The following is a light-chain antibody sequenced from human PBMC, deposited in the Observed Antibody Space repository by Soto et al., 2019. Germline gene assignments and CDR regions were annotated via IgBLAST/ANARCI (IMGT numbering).Light chain of an antibody. Sequence: QSALTQPASVSGSPGQSITISCTGTSSDVGYYNYVSWYQQHPDKAPKLMIYEVSNRPSGVSNRFSGSKSGNTASLTISGRQAEDEADYYCSSYTSSSTYVFATGTKVTVL. CDR3: SSYTSSSTYV. V-gene: IGLV2-14*01. CDR1: SSDVGYYNY. CDR2: EVS. J-gene: IGLJ1*01.